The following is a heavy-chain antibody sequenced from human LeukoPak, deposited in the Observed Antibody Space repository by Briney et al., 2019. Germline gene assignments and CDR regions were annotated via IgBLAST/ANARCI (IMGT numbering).Heavy chain of an antibody. J-gene: IGHJ6*02. CDR2: ITSSGSTI. CDR3: ARHLPRSAMDV. V-gene: IGHV3-48*03. D-gene: IGHD1-26*01. CDR1: GFTFSSYE. Sequence: SGGSLRLSCAASGFTFSSYEMNWVRQAPGKGLEWISYITSSGSTIYYADSVKGRFTISRDNAKNSLYLQMNSLRAEDTAVYYCARHLPRSAMDVWGQGTTVTVSS.